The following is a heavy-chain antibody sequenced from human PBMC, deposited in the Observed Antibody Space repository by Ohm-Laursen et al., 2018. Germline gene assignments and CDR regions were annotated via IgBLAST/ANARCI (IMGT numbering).Heavy chain of an antibody. CDR1: GDSVSSNSAA. CDR2: TNYGSKWYN. D-gene: IGHD6-13*01. J-gene: IGHJ4*02. Sequence: QTLSLTCAISGDSVSSNSAAWNWIRQSPSRGLEWLGRTNYGSKWYNDYAVSVKSRITINPDTSKNQFSLQLNSVTPEDTAVYYCARGRVYGISRPFDYWGQGTLVTVSS. V-gene: IGHV6-1*01. CDR3: ARGRVYGISRPFDY.